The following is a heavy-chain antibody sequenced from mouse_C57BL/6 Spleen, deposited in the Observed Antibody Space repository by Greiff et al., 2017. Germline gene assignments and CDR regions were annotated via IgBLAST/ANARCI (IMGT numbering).Heavy chain of an antibody. CDR3: ARGDGSQLGFDY. J-gene: IGHJ2*01. CDR2: ISYDGSN. CDR1: GYSITSGYY. D-gene: IGHD1-1*01. Sequence: EVQVVESGPGLVKPSQSLSLTCSVTGYSITSGYYWNWIRQFPGNKLEWMGYISYDGSNNYNPSLKTRISITRDTSKNQFFLKLNSVTTEDSATYYCARGDGSQLGFDYWGQGTTLTVSS. V-gene: IGHV3-6*01.